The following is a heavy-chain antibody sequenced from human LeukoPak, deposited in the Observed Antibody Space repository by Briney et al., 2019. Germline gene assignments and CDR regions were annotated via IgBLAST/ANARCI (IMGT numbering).Heavy chain of an antibody. CDR2: ISSSSSYI. D-gene: IGHD2-2*02. V-gene: IGHV3-21*01. J-gene: IGHJ6*03. Sequence: TGGSLRLSCAASGFTFSSYSMNWVRQAPGKGLEWVSSISSSSSYIYYADSVKGRFTISRDNAKNSLYLQMNSLRAEDTAVYYCAREGDCSSTSCYIFHHYYYYMDVWGKGTTVTVSS. CDR3: AREGDCSSTSCYIFHHYYYYMDV. CDR1: GFTFSSYS.